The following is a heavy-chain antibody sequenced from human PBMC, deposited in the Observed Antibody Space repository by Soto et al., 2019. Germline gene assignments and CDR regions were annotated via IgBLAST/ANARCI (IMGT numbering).Heavy chain of an antibody. D-gene: IGHD2-21*01. CDR1: GYTFTNHG. V-gene: IGHV1-18*04. J-gene: IGHJ4*02. CDR3: ARDFYPVAYFFDY. Sequence: ASVKVSCKASGYTFTNHGISWVRQAPGQGLEWVGWVSGYNDKTKSTQKFQGRVTMTTDTSTSTAYMELRSLRSDDTAVYYCARDFYPVAYFFDYWGQGTLVTVSS. CDR2: VSGYNDKT.